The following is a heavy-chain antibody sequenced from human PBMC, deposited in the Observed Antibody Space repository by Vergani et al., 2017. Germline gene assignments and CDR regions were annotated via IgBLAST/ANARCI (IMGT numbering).Heavy chain of an antibody. D-gene: IGHD3-3*01. J-gene: IGHJ6*02. Sequence: EVQLVESGGGVVQPGRSLKLSCAASGFTFSGSAMHWVRQASGKGLEWVGRIRSKANSYATAYAASVKGRFTISRDDSKNTAYLQMNSLKTEDTAVYYCTRHVIDFWSGEDVWGQGTTVTVSS. CDR3: TRHVIDFWSGEDV. V-gene: IGHV3-73*01. CDR2: IRSKANSYAT. CDR1: GFTFSGSA.